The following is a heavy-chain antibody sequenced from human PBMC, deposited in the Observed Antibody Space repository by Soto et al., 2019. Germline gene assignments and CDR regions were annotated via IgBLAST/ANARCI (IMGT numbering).Heavy chain of an antibody. CDR2: IYPGDSDT. J-gene: IGHJ3*02. D-gene: IGHD1-20*01. V-gene: IGHV5-51*01. CDR3: ARSITGPDHPFDI. CDR1: GYSFTSYW. Sequence: GESLKISCRGSGYSFTSYWIGWVRQMPGKGLEWMGIIYPGDSDTRYSPSFQGQGTISADKSISTAYLQWSSLKASDTAMYYCARSITGPDHPFDIWGQGTMVTVSS.